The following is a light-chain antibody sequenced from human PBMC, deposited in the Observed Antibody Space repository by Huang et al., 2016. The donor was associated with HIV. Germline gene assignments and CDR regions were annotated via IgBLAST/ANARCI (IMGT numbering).Light chain of an antibody. CDR3: QQYGDSLS. J-gene: IGKJ1*01. V-gene: IGKV3-20*01. Sequence: EIVLTQSPATLSLSPGERATLSCRASQSVFSSYVAWYQQRPGQAPRLLISGASRRATGIPDRVSGSGSGTDFTLTISRLEPEDFAVYYCQQYGDSLSFGQGTKVEIK. CDR2: GAS. CDR1: QSVFSSY.